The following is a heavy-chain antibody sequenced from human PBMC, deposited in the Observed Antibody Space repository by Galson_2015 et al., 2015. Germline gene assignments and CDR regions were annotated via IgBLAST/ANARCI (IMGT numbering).Heavy chain of an antibody. CDR3: ARDFYGYSFGLGFDV. CDR2: IKHDESEN. Sequence: SLRLSCAASRFSVGNYWMSWVRQAAGKGLEWVANIKHDESENYYVDSVRGRFTISKDDTKNSVYLQLNNLRVADTAVYYCARDFYGYSFGLGFDVWGQGTMVTVTS. D-gene: IGHD5-24*01. V-gene: IGHV3-7*03. J-gene: IGHJ3*01. CDR1: RFSVGNYW.